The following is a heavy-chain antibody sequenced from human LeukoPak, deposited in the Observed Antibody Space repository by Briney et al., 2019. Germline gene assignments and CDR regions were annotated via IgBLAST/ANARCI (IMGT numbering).Heavy chain of an antibody. CDR3: AGAVADTEGAGY. CDR1: GYTFTSYY. Sequence: ASVKVSCKASGYTFTSYYMHWVRQAPGQGLEWMGIINPSGAGTTYAQKFQGRVTMTRDTSTSTVYMELSSLRSEDTAMYYCAGAVADTEGAGYWGQGTLVTVSS. V-gene: IGHV1-46*01. J-gene: IGHJ4*02. D-gene: IGHD6-19*01. CDR2: INPSGAGT.